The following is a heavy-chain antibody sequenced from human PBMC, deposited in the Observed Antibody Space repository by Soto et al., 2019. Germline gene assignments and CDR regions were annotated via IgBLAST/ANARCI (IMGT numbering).Heavy chain of an antibody. V-gene: IGHV1-8*01. D-gene: IGHD2-15*01. Sequence: GASVKVSCKASGYTFTSYDINWLRQATGQGLEWMGWMNPNSGNTGYAQKFQGRVTMTRNTSISTAYMELSSLRSEDTAVYYCARGRSVVDLFDIWGQGTMVNVSS. CDR3: ARGRSVVDLFDI. CDR1: GYTFTSYD. CDR2: MNPNSGNT. J-gene: IGHJ3*02.